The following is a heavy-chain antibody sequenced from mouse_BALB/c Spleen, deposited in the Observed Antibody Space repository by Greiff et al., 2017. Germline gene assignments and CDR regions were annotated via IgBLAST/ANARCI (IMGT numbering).Heavy chain of an antibody. Sequence: QVQLQQSGDELAKPGASVKMSCKASGYTFTSYWMHWVKQRPGQGLEWIGYINPSTGYTEYNQKFKDKATLTADKSSSTAYMQLSSLTSEDSAVYYCARSNFFAYWGQGTLVTVSA. CDR2: INPSTGYT. CDR3: ARSNFFAY. J-gene: IGHJ3*01. V-gene: IGHV1-7*01. CDR1: GYTFTSYW.